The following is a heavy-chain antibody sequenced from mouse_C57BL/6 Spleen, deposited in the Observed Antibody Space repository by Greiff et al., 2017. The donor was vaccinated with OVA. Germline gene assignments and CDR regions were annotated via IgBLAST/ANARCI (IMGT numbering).Heavy chain of an antibody. V-gene: IGHV1-54*01. J-gene: IGHJ2*01. CDR3: ARWGDYFDY. CDR2: INPGSGGT. CDR1: GYAFTNYL. Sequence: LVESGAELVRPGTSVKVSCKASGYAFTNYLIEWVKQRPGQGLEWIGVINPGSGGTNYNEKFKGKATLTADKSSSTAYMQLSSLTSEDSAVYFCARWGDYFDYWGQGTTLTVSS.